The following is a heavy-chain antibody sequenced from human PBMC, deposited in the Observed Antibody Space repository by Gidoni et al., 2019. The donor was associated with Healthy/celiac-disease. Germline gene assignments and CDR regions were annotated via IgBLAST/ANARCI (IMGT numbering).Heavy chain of an antibody. CDR2: IYYSGST. J-gene: IGHJ6*02. D-gene: IGHD2-2*01. V-gene: IGHV4-31*02. Sequence: LEWIGYIYYSGSTYYNPSLKSRVTISVDTSKNQFSLKLSSVTAADTAVYYCARVSRLVPAARVHYYYYGMDVWGQGTTVTVSS. CDR3: ARVSRLVPAARVHYYYYGMDV.